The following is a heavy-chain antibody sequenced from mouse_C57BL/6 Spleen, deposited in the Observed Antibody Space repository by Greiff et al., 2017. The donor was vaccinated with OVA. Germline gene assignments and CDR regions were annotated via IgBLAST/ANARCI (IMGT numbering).Heavy chain of an antibody. V-gene: IGHV5-17*01. Sequence: EVHLVESGGGLVKPGGSLKLSCAASGFTSSDYGMHWVRQAPEKGLEWVAYISSGSSTIYYADTVKGRFTISRDNAKNTLFLQMTSLRSEDTAMYYCARGGYDYDPYYFDYWGQGTTLTVSS. CDR2: ISSGSSTI. CDR3: ARGGYDYDPYYFDY. J-gene: IGHJ2*01. CDR1: GFTSSDYG. D-gene: IGHD2-4*01.